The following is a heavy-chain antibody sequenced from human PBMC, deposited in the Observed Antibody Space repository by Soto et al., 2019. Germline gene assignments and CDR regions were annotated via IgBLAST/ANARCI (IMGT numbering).Heavy chain of an antibody. CDR2: ISYSGST. CDR1: GDSISSGDYY. V-gene: IGHV4-30-4*01. CDR3: ARGWQWAAAGHYYFDF. D-gene: IGHD6-13*01. J-gene: IGHJ4*02. Sequence: QVQLQESGPGLVKPSQTLSLTCTVSGDSISSGDYYWSWIRQPPGKGLEWIGYISYSGSTYYNPSLKSRLTISVDTSKNQFSLKLSSVLAADTAVYFCARGWQWAAAGHYYFDFWGQGTLVTVSS.